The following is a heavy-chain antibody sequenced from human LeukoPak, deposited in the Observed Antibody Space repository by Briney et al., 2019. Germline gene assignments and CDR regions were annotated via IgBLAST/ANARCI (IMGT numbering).Heavy chain of an antibody. J-gene: IGHJ4*02. V-gene: IGHV3-53*01. Sequence: PGGSLRLSCAASGFTVSSNYMSWVRQAPGKGLEWVSVIYSGGSTYYADSVKGRFTISRDNPKNTLYLQMNSLRAEDTAVYYCARDPYYGYSKGDYWGQGTLVTVSS. D-gene: IGHD4-17*01. CDR3: ARDPYYGYSKGDY. CDR1: GFTVSSNY. CDR2: IYSGGST.